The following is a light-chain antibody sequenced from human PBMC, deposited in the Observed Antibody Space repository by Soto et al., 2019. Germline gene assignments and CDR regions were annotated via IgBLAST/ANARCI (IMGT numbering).Light chain of an antibody. J-gene: IGKJ1*01. CDR1: QGISSY. V-gene: IGKV1-9*01. CDR2: AAS. CDR3: QQLNSYPLT. Sequence: DIQLTQSPSFLSASVGDRVTITCRASQGISSYLAWYQQKPGKAPKLLIYAASTLQSGVPSRFSGSGAGTEFTLSISSLQPEDFATYYFQQLNSYPLTFGQGTKVEIK.